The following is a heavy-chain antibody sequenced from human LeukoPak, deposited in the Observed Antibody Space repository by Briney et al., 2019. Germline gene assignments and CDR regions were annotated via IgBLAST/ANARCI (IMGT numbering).Heavy chain of an antibody. Sequence: ASVKVSCKASGYTFTGYYMHWVRQAPGQGLEWMGRINPNSGGTNYAQKFQGRVTMTRDTSISTAYMELSRLRSDDTAVYYCARGGVVVVPENNWFDPWGKGPLVTVSS. CDR3: ARGGVVVVPENNWFDP. V-gene: IGHV1-2*06. CDR1: GYTFTGYY. D-gene: IGHD2-21*02. J-gene: IGHJ5*02. CDR2: INPNSGGT.